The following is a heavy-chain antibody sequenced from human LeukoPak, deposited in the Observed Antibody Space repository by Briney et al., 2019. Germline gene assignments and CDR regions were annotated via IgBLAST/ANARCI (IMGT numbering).Heavy chain of an antibody. CDR1: GFTFSSYS. J-gene: IGHJ5*02. Sequence: GGSLRLSCAASGFTFSSYSMNWVRQAPGKGLEWVSSISSSSSYIYYADSVKGRFTISRDNAKNSLYMQMNSLRAADTAVYYCARDSRIEAAGRNLVRIDPWGQGTLVTVSS. CDR3: ARDSRIEAAGRNLVRIDP. D-gene: IGHD6-13*01. CDR2: ISSSSSYI. V-gene: IGHV3-21*01.